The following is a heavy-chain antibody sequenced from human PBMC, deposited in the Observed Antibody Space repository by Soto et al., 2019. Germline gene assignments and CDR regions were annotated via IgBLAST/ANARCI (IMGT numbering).Heavy chain of an antibody. J-gene: IGHJ6*02. CDR2: ISGSGGST. Sequence: EVQLLESGGGLVQPGGSLRLSSEASGFTFSSYAMSWVRQAPGKGLEWVSAISGSGGSTYYADSVKGRFTISRDNSKNTLYLQMNSLRAEDTAVYYCAKGGSYRPDYYYGMAVWGHGTTVTVSS. D-gene: IGHD3-16*02. CDR1: GFTFSSYA. CDR3: AKGGSYRPDYYYGMAV. V-gene: IGHV3-23*01.